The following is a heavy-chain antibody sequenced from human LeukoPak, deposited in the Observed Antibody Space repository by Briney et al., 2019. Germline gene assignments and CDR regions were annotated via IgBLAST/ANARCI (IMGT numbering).Heavy chain of an antibody. J-gene: IGHJ6*02. CDR3: ARHLATVTASRQYYYYGMDV. CDR2: IYPVDSDI. CDR1: GFSFTFTKNW. V-gene: IGHV5-51*01. D-gene: IGHD4-17*01. Sequence: ESLKISCKASGFSFTFTKNWIGWVRQVPGKGLEWMGIIYPVDSDIRYNPSFQGQVTISVDKSISTTYLQWSSLKASDTAIYYCARHLATVTASRQYYYYGMDVWGQGTTVTVS.